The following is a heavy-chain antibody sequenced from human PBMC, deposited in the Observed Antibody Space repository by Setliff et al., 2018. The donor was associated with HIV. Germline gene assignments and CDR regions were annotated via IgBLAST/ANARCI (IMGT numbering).Heavy chain of an antibody. D-gene: IGHD3-16*01. V-gene: IGHV1-24*01. Sequence: GASVKVSCKVSGYSLTELSMNWVRQAPGKGLEWMGGFDPQRGETIYAQNFQGRVTMSEDTSANIVYMELSSLRSEDTAVYYCATDRGGGWFDPWGPGTLVTVSS. CDR3: ATDRGGGWFDP. J-gene: IGHJ5*02. CDR1: GYSLTELS. CDR2: FDPQRGET.